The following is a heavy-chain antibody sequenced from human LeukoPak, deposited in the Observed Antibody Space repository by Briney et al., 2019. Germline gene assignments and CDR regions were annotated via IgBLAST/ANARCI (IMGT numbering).Heavy chain of an antibody. CDR1: GGSMTTHH. J-gene: IGHJ4*02. CDR2: VFDSGRT. Sequence: PSETLSLTCTVSGGSMTTHHWNWIRQTPGKGLEGIGYVFDSGRTKENPSLKSRVTLSADTSKNQLSLRLSSVIAADTAVYYCTTIKRGNIFGYFDFWGQGILVTVSS. V-gene: IGHV4-59*11. D-gene: IGHD5-18*01. CDR3: TTIKRGNIFGYFDF.